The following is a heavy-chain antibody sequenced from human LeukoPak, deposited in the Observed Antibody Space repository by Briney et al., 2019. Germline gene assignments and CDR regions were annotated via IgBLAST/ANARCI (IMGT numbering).Heavy chain of an antibody. Sequence: PSETLSLTCTVSGGSISSYYWSWIRQPAGKGLEWIGRNYTSGSTNYNPSLKSRVTMSVDTSKNQFSLKLSSVTAADTAVYYCARDMSSSWYKVYAFDIWGQGTMVTVSS. J-gene: IGHJ3*02. CDR1: GGSISSYY. CDR3: ARDMSSSWYKVYAFDI. D-gene: IGHD6-13*01. CDR2: NYTSGST. V-gene: IGHV4-4*07.